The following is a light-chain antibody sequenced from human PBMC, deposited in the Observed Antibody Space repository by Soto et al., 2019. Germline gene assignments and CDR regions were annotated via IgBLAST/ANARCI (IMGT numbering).Light chain of an antibody. J-gene: IGKJ2*01. V-gene: IGKV1-5*01. CDR2: DAS. CDR1: QSVSSW. Sequence: DIQMTQSPSTLSASVGDRVTITCRASQSVSSWLAWYQQRPGKAPKLLIYDASSLESGVPSRFSGSGSGTEFTLTISSLQPDDFATSYCHQYSSYSPTFGQGTKLEIK. CDR3: HQYSSYSPT.